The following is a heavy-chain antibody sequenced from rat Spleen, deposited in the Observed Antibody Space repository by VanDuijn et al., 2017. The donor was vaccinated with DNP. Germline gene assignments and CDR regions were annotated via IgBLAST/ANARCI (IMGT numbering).Heavy chain of an antibody. D-gene: IGHD1-11*01. V-gene: IGHV2-63*01. Sequence: QVQLKESGPGLVQPSQTLSLTCTVSGFSLTNYHVDWVRQPPGKGLEWMGRMRYNGDTSYNSALKSRLSISRDTSKNQVFLKVNSLQIEDTAIYYCSRYGGYTALDVWGRGISVTVSS. J-gene: IGHJ4*01. CDR2: MRYNGDT. CDR3: SRYGGYTALDV. CDR1: GFSLTNYH.